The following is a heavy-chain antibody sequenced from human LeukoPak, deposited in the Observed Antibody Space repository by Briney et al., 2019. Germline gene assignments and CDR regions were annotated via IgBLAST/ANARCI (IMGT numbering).Heavy chain of an antibody. J-gene: IGHJ3*02. CDR2: IDPSADNT. Sequence: ASVKVSCKASGYTFTIYDIHWVRQAPGQGLEWMGIIDPSADNTNYAQKFQGRVTVTRDMSTSTVYMELSSLRSEDTAVYFCARAYSGSPRDGFDIWGQGTMVTVSS. CDR3: ARAYSGSPRDGFDI. CDR1: GYTFTIYD. V-gene: IGHV1-46*01. D-gene: IGHD1-26*01.